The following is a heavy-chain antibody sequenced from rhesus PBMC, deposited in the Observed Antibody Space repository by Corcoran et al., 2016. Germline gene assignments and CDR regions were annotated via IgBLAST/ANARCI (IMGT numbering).Heavy chain of an antibody. J-gene: IGHJ3*01. CDR3: ARHVAFDF. CDR2: IYGGSRTP. V-gene: IGHV4-65*01. Sequence: QVQLQESGPGLVKPSETLSLTCAVSGGSISSSNWWSWSRQSPGKGLGWVGYIYGGSRTPPSTPSLTIRVTISPDTSQNQFSLKLSSVTASDTAVYYCARHVAFDFWGQGLRVTVSS. CDR1: GGSISSSNW.